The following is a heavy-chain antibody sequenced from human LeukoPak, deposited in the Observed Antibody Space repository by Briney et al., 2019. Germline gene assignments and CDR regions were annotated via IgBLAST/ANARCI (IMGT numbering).Heavy chain of an antibody. CDR3: ASPRPLVVPAALVGAFDI. V-gene: IGHV4-59*08. CDR1: GGSISSHY. D-gene: IGHD2-2*01. J-gene: IGHJ3*02. Sequence: SETLSLTCIVSGGSISSHYWSWIRQPPGKGLEWIGFISCSGSTDYNPSLKSRVTISVDTSKKQFSLKLSSVTAADTAVYYCASPRPLVVPAALVGAFDIWGQGTMVTVSS. CDR2: ISCSGST.